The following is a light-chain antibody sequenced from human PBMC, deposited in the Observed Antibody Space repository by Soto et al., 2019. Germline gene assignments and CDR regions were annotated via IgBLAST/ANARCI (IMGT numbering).Light chain of an antibody. CDR1: SGHSSYI. V-gene: IGLV4-60*03. CDR3: ETWDSNTLV. Sequence: QAVLTRSSSASASLGSSVKLACTLSSGHSSYIIAWHQQQPGKAPRYLMKLEGSGSYNKGSGVPDRFSGSSSGADRYLTISNLQSEDEADYYCETWDSNTLVFGGGTKVTVL. CDR2: LEGSGSY. J-gene: IGLJ2*01.